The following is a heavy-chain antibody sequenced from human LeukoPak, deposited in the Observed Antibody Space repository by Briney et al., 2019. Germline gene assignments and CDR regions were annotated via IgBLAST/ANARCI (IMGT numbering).Heavy chain of an antibody. J-gene: IGHJ4*02. Sequence: GASVKVSCKASGGTFSSYAISWVRQAPGQGLEWMGGIIPIFGTANYAQKFQGRVTITTDESTSTAYMELSSLRSEDTAVYYCARHVDYSNYWAWENDYWGQGTLVTVSS. V-gene: IGHV1-69*05. CDR1: GGTFSSYA. D-gene: IGHD4-11*01. CDR2: IIPIFGTA. CDR3: ARHVDYSNYWAWENDY.